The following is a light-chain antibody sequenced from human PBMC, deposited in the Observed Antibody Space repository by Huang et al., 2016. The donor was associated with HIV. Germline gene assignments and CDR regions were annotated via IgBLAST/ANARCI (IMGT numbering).Light chain of an antibody. CDR3: QQYYTIPRT. CDR1: QSVLYSSNNKNY. Sequence: DIVMAQSPDSLAVSLGERAAINCKSSQSVLYSSNNKNYLAGYQQKPGQPPKLLIYWASTRESGVPDRFSGSGSGTDFTLTISSLQAEDVAVYYCQQYYTIPRTFGQGTKVEIK. J-gene: IGKJ1*01. CDR2: WAS. V-gene: IGKV4-1*01.